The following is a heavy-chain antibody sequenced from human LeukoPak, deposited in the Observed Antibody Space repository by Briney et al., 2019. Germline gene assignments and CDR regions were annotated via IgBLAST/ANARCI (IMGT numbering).Heavy chain of an antibody. CDR2: LRYDGSNQ. CDR1: GFTFSSYG. D-gene: IGHD6-19*01. Sequence: GGSLRLSCAASGFTFSSYGVHWVRQAPGKGLEWVAFLRYDGSNQYYTDSVKGRFTISRDNSKNTLYLQINSLRAEDTAVYYCAKASSSSGWNYLDYWGQGILVTVSS. CDR3: AKASSSSGWNYLDY. V-gene: IGHV3-30*02. J-gene: IGHJ4*02.